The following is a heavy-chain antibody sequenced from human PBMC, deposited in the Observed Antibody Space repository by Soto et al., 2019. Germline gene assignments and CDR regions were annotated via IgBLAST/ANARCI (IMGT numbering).Heavy chain of an antibody. CDR2: ISPIFGTG. Sequence: GASVKVSCKASGGTFSSYAISWVRQAPGEGLEWMGGISPIFGTGNYAQKFQGRVTITADESTSTAYMELSSLRSEDTAVYYCARSGATALGAYGMDVWGQGTTVTVSS. V-gene: IGHV1-69*13. CDR1: GGTFSSYA. J-gene: IGHJ6*02. CDR3: ARSGATALGAYGMDV. D-gene: IGHD6-25*01.